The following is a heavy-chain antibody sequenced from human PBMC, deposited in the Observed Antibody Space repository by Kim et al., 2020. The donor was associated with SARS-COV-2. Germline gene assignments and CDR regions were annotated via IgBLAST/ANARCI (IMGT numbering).Heavy chain of an antibody. V-gene: IGHV4-34*01. J-gene: IGHJ4*02. CDR3: ARGLGGRDYSQDY. D-gene: IGHD2-15*01. Sequence: SETLSLTCAVYGGSFSGYYWSWIRQPPGKGLEWIGEINHSGSTNYNPSLKSRVTISVDTSKNLFSLRLSSVTAADTAVYYCARGLGGRDYSQDYWGQGTLVTVSS. CDR2: INHSGST. CDR1: GGSFSGYY.